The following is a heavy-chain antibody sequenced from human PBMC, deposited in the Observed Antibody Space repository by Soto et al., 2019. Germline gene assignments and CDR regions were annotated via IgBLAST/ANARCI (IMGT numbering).Heavy chain of an antibody. CDR2: ISYDGSNK. D-gene: IGHD3-22*01. V-gene: IGHV3-30*18. CDR1: GFTFSSYG. Sequence: QVQLVESGGGVVQPGRSLRLSCAASGFTFSSYGMHWVRQAPGKGLEWVAVISYDGSNKYYADSVKGRFTISRDNSKNKLYLQMNSLRAEDTAVYYCAKDGPYDSSGYYHYYYGMDVWGQGTTVTVSS. CDR3: AKDGPYDSSGYYHYYYGMDV. J-gene: IGHJ6*02.